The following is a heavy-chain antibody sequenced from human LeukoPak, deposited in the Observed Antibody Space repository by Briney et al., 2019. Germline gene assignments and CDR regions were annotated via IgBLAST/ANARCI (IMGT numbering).Heavy chain of an antibody. Sequence: PGGSLRLSCAASGFTFSDYYMSWIRQAPGKGLEWVSYISSSGSTIYYADSVKGRFTISRDNAKNSLYLQINSLRAEDTGVYYCARAGPRGSWYYYDSSGYWVYFDYCGQGTMFTVSS. D-gene: IGHD3-22*01. V-gene: IGHV3-11*01. J-gene: IGHJ4*03. CDR1: GFTFSDYY. CDR2: ISSSGSTI. CDR3: ARAGPRGSWYYYDSSGYWVYFDY.